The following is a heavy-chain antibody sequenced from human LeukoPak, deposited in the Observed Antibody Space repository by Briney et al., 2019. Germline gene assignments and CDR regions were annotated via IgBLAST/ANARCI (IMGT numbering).Heavy chain of an antibody. D-gene: IGHD5-18*01. Sequence: GASVKVSCKASGYTFTTYDINWVRQATGQGLEWMGWMNPNSGNTGYAQKFQGRVTMTRNTSISTAFMELSGLRSEDTAVYFCARRNTAIVAGLDYWGQGSLVTVSS. CDR1: GYTFTTYD. CDR3: ARRNTAIVAGLDY. J-gene: IGHJ4*02. V-gene: IGHV1-8*01. CDR2: MNPNSGNT.